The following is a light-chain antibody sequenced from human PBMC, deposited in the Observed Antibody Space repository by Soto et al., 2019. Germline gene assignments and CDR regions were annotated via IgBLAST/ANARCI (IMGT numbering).Light chain of an antibody. J-gene: IGKJ1*01. CDR1: QSIVTY. CDR3: QQSYSTHPWT. V-gene: IGKV1-39*01. Sequence: DIQMTQSPSSLSASVGGRGTITCRASQSIVTYLNWYLQKPXKAPKLLXXAASNLQSGVPSRFTGSGSGTDFTLTISSLQHEDFANYFCQQSYSTHPWTFGQGTKVDIK. CDR2: AAS.